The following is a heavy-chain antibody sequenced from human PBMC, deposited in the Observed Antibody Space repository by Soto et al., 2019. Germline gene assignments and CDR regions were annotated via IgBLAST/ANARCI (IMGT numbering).Heavy chain of an antibody. Sequence: QVQLVESGGGVVQPGRSLRVSCAASGFSFSSSGMHWVRQAPGKGLEWVAVISYDGVNKYYGDSVKGRFTISRDNSKNTLILQMNSLRPDDTAIYYCAKDSDSGGFDSWGQGTLLTVSS. D-gene: IGHD2-15*01. J-gene: IGHJ4*02. CDR1: GFSFSSSG. V-gene: IGHV3-30*18. CDR2: ISYDGVNK. CDR3: AKDSDSGGFDS.